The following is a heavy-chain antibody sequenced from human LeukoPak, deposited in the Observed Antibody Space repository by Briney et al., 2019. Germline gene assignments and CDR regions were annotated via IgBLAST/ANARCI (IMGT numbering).Heavy chain of an antibody. CDR1: GFTFSSCA. D-gene: IGHD3-10*01. CDR2: ISVSGGST. CDR3: AKLWYYYGSGINFDY. Sequence: PGGSLRLSCAASGFTFSSCALSWVRQAPGTRLEWVSGISVSGGSTYYADSVKGRFIISRDNSKNTLYLQMNSLTAEDTAVYYCAKLWYYYGSGINFDYWGQGTLVTVSS. V-gene: IGHV3-23*01. J-gene: IGHJ4*02.